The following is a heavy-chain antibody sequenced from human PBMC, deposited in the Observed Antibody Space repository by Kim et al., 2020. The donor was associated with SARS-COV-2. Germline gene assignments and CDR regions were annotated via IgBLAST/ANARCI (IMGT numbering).Heavy chain of an antibody. CDR1: GFTFSSYA. CDR3: AKAGGSGSYYNSRGYYYYGMDV. J-gene: IGHJ6*02. D-gene: IGHD3-10*01. V-gene: IGHV3-23*01. CDR2: ISGSGGST. Sequence: GGSLRLSCAASGFTFSSYAMSWVRQAPGKGLEWVSAISGSGGSTYYADSVKGRFTISRDNSKNTLYLQMNSLRAEDTAVYYCAKAGGSGSYYNSRGYYYYGMDVWGQGTTVTVSS.